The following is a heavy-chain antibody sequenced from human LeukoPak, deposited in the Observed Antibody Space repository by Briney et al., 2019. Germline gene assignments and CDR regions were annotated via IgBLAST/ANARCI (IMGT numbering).Heavy chain of an antibody. CDR2: TMQDGSEG. Sequence: GGSLRLSCAASGFTFSSYWMSWVRQAPGKGLEWVANTMQDGSEGYYVGSVKGRFTISRDNAKNSLFLQMSSLRAEDTAVYYCARGAYGRGWLHDCWGQGALVTVSS. J-gene: IGHJ4*02. V-gene: IGHV3-7*02. CDR3: ARGAYGRGWLHDC. D-gene: IGHD6-19*01. CDR1: GFTFSSYW.